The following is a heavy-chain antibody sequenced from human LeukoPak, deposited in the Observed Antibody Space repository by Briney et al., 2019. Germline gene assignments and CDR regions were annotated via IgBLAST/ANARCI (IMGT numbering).Heavy chain of an antibody. CDR1: GLNLRSYR. V-gene: IGHV3-21*01. D-gene: IGHD6-13*01. Sequence: GGSLRLSCAAFGLNLRSYRLNPLRQAPGKGLEWVSSISSSSSYIYYADSVKGRFTISRDNAKNSLYLQMNSLRVYDNAVYYCAITEYIIICYQPNYYYYGMDVWGQGTTVTVSS. CDR3: AITEYIIICYQPNYYYYGMDV. J-gene: IGHJ6*02. CDR2: ISSSSSYI.